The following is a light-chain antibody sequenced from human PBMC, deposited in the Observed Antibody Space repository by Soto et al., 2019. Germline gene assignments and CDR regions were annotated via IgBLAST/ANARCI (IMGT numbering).Light chain of an antibody. Sequence: DIQMTQSPSTLPSSVGDRVTLSCRASQSISNWLAWYKQKPGTAPKLLIYHASTLESGVPSRFRGSGSGTEFTLTISSLQPDDFATYYCQQYHSYSWTFGQGTKVEIK. CDR3: QQYHSYSWT. J-gene: IGKJ1*01. V-gene: IGKV1-5*01. CDR2: HAS. CDR1: QSISNW.